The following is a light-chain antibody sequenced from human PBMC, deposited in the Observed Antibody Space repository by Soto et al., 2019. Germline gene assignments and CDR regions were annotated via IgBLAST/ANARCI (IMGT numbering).Light chain of an antibody. V-gene: IGKV3-15*01. J-gene: IGKJ4*01. Sequence: EIVMTQSPATLSVSPGERATLSCRASQSVSGNLAWYQQRPGQAPRLLIYGASTRATGIPARFSGSGSGTEFTLTISSLQSEDFVVYYCQQYNNWPPLTFGGGTKVEIK. CDR3: QQYNNWPPLT. CDR2: GAS. CDR1: QSVSGN.